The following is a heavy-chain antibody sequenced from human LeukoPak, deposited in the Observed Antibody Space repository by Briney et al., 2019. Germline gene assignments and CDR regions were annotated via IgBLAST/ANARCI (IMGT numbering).Heavy chain of an antibody. CDR1: GGTFSSYA. CDR3: ARVLFGSYDI. J-gene: IGHJ3*02. V-gene: IGHV1-69*13. D-gene: IGHD3-3*01. Sequence: PMASVKVSCKASGGTFSSYAISWVRQAPGQGLEWMGGIIPIFGTANYAQKFQGRVTITADESTSTAYMELSRLRSDDTAVYYCARVLFGSYDIWGQGTMVTVSS. CDR2: IIPIFGTA.